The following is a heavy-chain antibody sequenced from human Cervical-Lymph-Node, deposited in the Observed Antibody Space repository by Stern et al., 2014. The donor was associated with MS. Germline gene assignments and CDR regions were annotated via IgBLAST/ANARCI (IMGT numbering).Heavy chain of an antibody. J-gene: IGHJ4*01. Sequence: QVPLVQSGAEVKKPGSSVKVSCKSSGGTFSNYAISWVRQAPGQGLEWMGVIVPIFETTTYAPKFQDRFTITADESTRTAYMELSSLRFDDTAVYYCARDRGVYFDFWGHGTLVTVSS. V-gene: IGHV1-69*01. D-gene: IGHD3-10*01. CDR2: IVPIFETT. CDR1: GGTFSNYA. CDR3: ARDRGVYFDF.